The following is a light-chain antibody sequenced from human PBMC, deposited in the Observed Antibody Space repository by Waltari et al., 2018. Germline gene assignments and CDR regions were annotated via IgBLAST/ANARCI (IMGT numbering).Light chain of an antibody. CDR3: QQYFSTPLT. CDR1: QTILYRFNNKNS. CDR2: WAS. J-gene: IGKJ4*01. V-gene: IGKV4-1*01. Sequence: DIVMTQSPDSLAVSLGERATINCKSSQTILYRFNNKNSLAWYQQTPGQPPKLVMYWASTRESGVPDRFSGTGSGTDFNRTISSLQAEDVAVYYCQQYFSTPLTFGGGTKVEI.